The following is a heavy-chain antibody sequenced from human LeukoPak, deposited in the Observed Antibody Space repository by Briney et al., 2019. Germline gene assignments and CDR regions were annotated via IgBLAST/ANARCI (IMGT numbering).Heavy chain of an antibody. CDR1: GGTLSNYA. J-gene: IGHJ4*02. D-gene: IGHD3-3*01. CDR2: FIPMLGKG. V-gene: IGHV1-69*05. Sequence: SVKVSCKASGGTLSNYAISWVRPPPGQGLEWMGGFIPMLGKGHVAKTFQGRVTTTTDESTTTAYMELSSLRSEDTAVYYCAREGNAGGVGYFDYWGQGTLVTVSS. CDR3: AREGNAGGVGYFDY.